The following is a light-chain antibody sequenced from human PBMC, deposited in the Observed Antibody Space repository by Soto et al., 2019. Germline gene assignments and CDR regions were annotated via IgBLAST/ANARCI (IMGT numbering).Light chain of an antibody. CDR3: QHYGSSRWT. V-gene: IGKV3-20*01. CDR1: QSISSNY. Sequence: EIVLTQSPGTQSLSPGERATLSCRGSQSISSNYLAWYQQKPGQAPRLLIYGASSRATDIPDRFSGSGSGTDFTLTISRLEPEDFAVYYCQHYGSSRWTFGQGTKVEIK. J-gene: IGKJ1*01. CDR2: GAS.